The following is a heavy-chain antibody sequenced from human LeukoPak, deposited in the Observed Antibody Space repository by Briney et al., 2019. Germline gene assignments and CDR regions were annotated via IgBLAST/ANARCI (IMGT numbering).Heavy chain of an antibody. D-gene: IGHD3-10*01. Sequence: SVKVSCKASGGTFSSYAISWVRQAPGQGLEWMGGITPIFGTANYAQKFQGRVTITADESTSIAYMELSSLRSEDTAVYYCASFCITMVRGVIIPNWFDPWGQGTLAAVSS. CDR2: ITPIFGTA. V-gene: IGHV1-69*13. J-gene: IGHJ5*02. CDR3: ASFCITMVRGVIIPNWFDP. CDR1: GGTFSSYA.